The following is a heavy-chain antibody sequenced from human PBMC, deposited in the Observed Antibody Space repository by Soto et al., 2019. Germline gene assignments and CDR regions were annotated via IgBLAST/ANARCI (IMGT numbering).Heavy chain of an antibody. Sequence: ASVKVSCKTSGDMFSNFAISWVRQAPGQGLEWLGGVIPMHDSVSYAQKSQGRVTISADKFTGTAYMELSSLRSEDTATYFCAASTFQHGVSGYFHLDYWGQGTPVTVSS. J-gene: IGHJ4*02. CDR2: VIPMHDSV. D-gene: IGHD5-12*01. CDR3: AASTFQHGVSGYFHLDY. CDR1: GDMFSNFA. V-gene: IGHV1-69*10.